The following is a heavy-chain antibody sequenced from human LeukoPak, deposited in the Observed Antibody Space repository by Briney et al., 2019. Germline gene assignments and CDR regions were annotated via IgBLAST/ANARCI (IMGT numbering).Heavy chain of an antibody. CDR2: INPNSGGT. V-gene: IGHV1-2*06. Sequence: GASVKASCKASGYTFTGYYMHWVRQAPGQGLEWMGRINPNSGGTNYAQKIQGRVTMTRDTSISTAYMELSRLRSGDTAVYYCARDLRFVGATSGFDYWGQGTLVTVSS. CDR3: ARDLRFVGATSGFDY. J-gene: IGHJ4*02. D-gene: IGHD1-26*01. CDR1: GYTFTGYY.